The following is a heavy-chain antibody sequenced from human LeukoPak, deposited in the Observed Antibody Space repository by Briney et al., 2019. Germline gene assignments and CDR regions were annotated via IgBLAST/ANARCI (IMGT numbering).Heavy chain of an antibody. V-gene: IGHV3-30*04. Sequence: GGSLRLSCAASGFTFSSYAMHWVRQAPGKGLEWVAVIKYDGSNKYYADSVKGRFTISRDNSKNTLYLQMNSLRAEDTAVYYCARAPSYYDILTAPYGMDVWGKGTTVTVSS. CDR2: IKYDGSNK. D-gene: IGHD3-9*01. CDR1: GFTFSSYA. J-gene: IGHJ6*04. CDR3: ARAPSYYDILTAPYGMDV.